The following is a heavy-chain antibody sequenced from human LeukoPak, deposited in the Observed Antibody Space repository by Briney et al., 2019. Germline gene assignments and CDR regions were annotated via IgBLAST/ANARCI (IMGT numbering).Heavy chain of an antibody. D-gene: IGHD3-9*01. CDR1: GGSISSYY. CDR2: IYYSGST. V-gene: IGHV4-59*08. CDR3: ARQDFDWLPFDY. J-gene: IGHJ4*02. Sequence: PSETLSLTCTVSGGSISSYYWSWIRQPPGKGLEWIGYIYYSGSTNYNPSLKSRVTISVDTSKNQFSLKLSSVTAADTAVYYCARQDFDWLPFDYWGQGTLVTVSS.